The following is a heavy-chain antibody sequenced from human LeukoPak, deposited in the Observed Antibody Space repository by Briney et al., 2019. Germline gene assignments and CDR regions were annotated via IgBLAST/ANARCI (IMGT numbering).Heavy chain of an antibody. CDR3: ARGAQDYYDSSGNEGFDY. J-gene: IGHJ4*02. CDR1: GFTFSSYA. D-gene: IGHD3-22*01. CDR2: ISYDGSNK. Sequence: PGGSLRLSCGASGFTFSSYAMHWVRQAPGKGLEWVAVISYDGSNKYYADSVKGRFTISRDNSKNTLYLQMNSLRAEDTAVYYCARGAQDYYDSSGNEGFDYWGQGTLVTVSS. V-gene: IGHV3-30-3*01.